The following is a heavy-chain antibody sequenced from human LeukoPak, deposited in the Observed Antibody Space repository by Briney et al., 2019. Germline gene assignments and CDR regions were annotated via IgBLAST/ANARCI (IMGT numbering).Heavy chain of an antibody. CDR1: GFTSSSYA. D-gene: IGHD2-15*01. Sequence: PGGSLRLSCAASGFTSSSYAMSWVRQAPGKGLEWVSAISGSGGSTYYADSVKGRFTISRDNSKNTLYLQMNSLRAEDTAVYYCAKGRHCSGGSCYHRLNWFDPWGQGTLVTVSS. CDR3: AKGRHCSGGSCYHRLNWFDP. V-gene: IGHV3-23*01. J-gene: IGHJ5*02. CDR2: ISGSGGST.